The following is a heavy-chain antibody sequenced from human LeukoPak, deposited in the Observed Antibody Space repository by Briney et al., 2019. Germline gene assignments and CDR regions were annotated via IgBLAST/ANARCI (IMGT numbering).Heavy chain of an antibody. J-gene: IGHJ3*02. CDR3: AKTLGYCSTTGCYGAFDI. V-gene: IGHV1-69*13. CDR1: GGTFRSYA. D-gene: IGHD2-2*01. CDR2: IIPMFGTP. Sequence: SVKVSCKASGGTFRSYAISWVRQAPGQGPEWMGGIIPMFGTPNYAQRFQGRVRITADESTSTAYMELSSLRSEDTAVYYCAKTLGYCSTTGCYGAFDIWGQGTMVTVSS.